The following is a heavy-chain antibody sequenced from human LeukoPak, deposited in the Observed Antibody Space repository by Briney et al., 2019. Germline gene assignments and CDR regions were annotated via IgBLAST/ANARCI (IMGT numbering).Heavy chain of an antibody. Sequence: GASVKVSCQASGYTSNGYYIHWVRQAPGQGLEWMGRINLNSGGTNYAQKFQGRVTMTRDTSISTAYMELSRLRSDDTAVYYCARSRVTMVRGVIFFGYFDYWGQGTLVTVS. J-gene: IGHJ4*02. D-gene: IGHD3-10*01. V-gene: IGHV1-2*02. CDR3: ARSRVTMVRGVIFFGYFDY. CDR2: INLNSGGT. CDR1: GYTSNGYY.